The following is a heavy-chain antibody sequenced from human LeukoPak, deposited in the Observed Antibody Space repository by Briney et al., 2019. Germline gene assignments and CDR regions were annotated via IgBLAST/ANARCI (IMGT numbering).Heavy chain of an antibody. J-gene: IGHJ4*02. CDR3: ARGTWPPFDY. CDR2: INPNSGGT. CDR1: GYTFTGYY. V-gene: IGHV1-2*02. D-gene: IGHD5-12*01. Sequence: ASVRVSCKASGYTFTGYYMHWGRQAPGQGLEWMGWINPNSGGTNYAQKVQGRVTMARDTSTSTAYMELSRLRSDDTAVYYCARGTWPPFDYWGQGTLVTVSS.